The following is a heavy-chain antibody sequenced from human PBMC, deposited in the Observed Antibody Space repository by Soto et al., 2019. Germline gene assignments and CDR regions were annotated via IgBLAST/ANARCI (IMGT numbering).Heavy chain of an antibody. J-gene: IGHJ4*02. CDR3: ARDVTLYNRNDGVYYCDY. V-gene: IGHV3-21*01. D-gene: IGHD1-1*01. Sequence: EVQLVESGGGLVKPGGSLRLSCAASGFTFSSYSMNWVRQAPGKGLEWVSSISSSSSYIYYADSVKGRFTISRDNAKNSLYLQMNSLRAEDTAVYYCARDVTLYNRNDGVYYCDYWGQGTLVTVSS. CDR2: ISSSSSYI. CDR1: GFTFSSYS.